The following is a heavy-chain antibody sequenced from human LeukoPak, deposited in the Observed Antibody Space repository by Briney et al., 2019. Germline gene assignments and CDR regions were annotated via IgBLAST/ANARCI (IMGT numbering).Heavy chain of an antibody. CDR2: ISGSGGST. D-gene: IGHD3-10*01. V-gene: IGHV3-23*01. CDR3: AKHGVLLWFGELHHAFDI. CDR1: GFTFSSYA. Sequence: GGSLRLSCAASGFTFSSYAMSWVRQAPGKGLEWVSAISGSGGSTYYADSVKGRFTISRDNSKNTLYLQMNSLRAEDTAVYYCAKHGVLLWFGELHHAFDIWGQGTMVTVSS. J-gene: IGHJ3*02.